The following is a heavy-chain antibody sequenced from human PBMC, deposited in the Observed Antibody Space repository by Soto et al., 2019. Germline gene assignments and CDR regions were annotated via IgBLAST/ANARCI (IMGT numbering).Heavy chain of an antibody. V-gene: IGHV3-48*03. CDR3: ARGSYGDYGTFDY. D-gene: IGHD4-17*01. CDR1: GRTFSGFE. Sequence: PGGSPGLSCAASGRTFSGFEMNGVRQAPGKGLEWVSYISRGGSSIYYADSVKGRFTISRDNAKNSLYLQMNSLRAEDTAVYYCARGSYGDYGTFDYWGQAT. J-gene: IGHJ4*02. CDR2: ISRGGSSI.